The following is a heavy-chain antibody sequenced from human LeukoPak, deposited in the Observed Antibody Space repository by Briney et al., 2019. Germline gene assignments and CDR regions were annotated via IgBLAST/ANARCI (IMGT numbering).Heavy chain of an antibody. Sequence: GGSLRLSCAASGFTFGNYAMSWVRQAPGKGLEWVSSIGPSGDTYYPGSVKGRFTISRENAKDSLYLQMSSLRAGDTAVYYCVRASSGYYDFDYWGQGTLVTVSS. CDR2: IGPSGDT. CDR1: GFTFGNYA. CDR3: VRASSGYYDFDY. J-gene: IGHJ4*02. D-gene: IGHD3-22*01. V-gene: IGHV3-13*01.